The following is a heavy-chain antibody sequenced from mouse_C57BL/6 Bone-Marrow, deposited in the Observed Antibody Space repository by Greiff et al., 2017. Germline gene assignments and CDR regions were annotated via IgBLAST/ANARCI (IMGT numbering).Heavy chain of an antibody. J-gene: IGHJ4*01. V-gene: IGHV1-9*01. CDR1: GYTFTGYW. CDR3: ARWGYAMDY. Sequence: VQLQQSGAELMKPGASVQLSCKATGYTFTGYWIEWVKQGPGHGLEWIGEILPGSGSTNHNEKFKGKATSTADTSSNTAYMQLSSLTTEDSAIYYCARWGYAMDYWGQGTSVTVSS. CDR2: ILPGSGST.